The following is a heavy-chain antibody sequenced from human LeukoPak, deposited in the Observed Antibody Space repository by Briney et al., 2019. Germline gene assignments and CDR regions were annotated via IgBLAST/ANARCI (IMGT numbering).Heavy chain of an antibody. V-gene: IGHV4-39*07. J-gene: IGHJ3*02. CDR2: IYHSGST. Sequence: PSETLSLTCTVSGGSISSGSYYWSWIRQPPGKGLEWIGTIYHSGSTYYNPSLRSRATISVLTSKNRFSLKLSSVTAADTAVYYCATLTGGDDAFDIWGQGTMVTVSS. D-gene: IGHD4-23*01. CDR1: GGSISSGSYY. CDR3: ATLTGGDDAFDI.